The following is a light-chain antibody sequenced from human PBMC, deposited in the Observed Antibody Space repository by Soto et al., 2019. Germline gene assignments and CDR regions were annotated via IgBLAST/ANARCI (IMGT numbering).Light chain of an antibody. V-gene: IGLV2-8*01. CDR2: EVT. CDR1: SSDVGGYNY. CDR3: CSNAGSHYYV. J-gene: IGLJ1*01. Sequence: QSALTQPPSASGSPGQSVTISCTGTSSDVGGYNYVSWYQQHPGKDPKLLIYEVTTRPSGVPDRFSGSKSGNTASLTVSGLQADDEAEYYCCSNAGSHYYVFGTGTKVTVL.